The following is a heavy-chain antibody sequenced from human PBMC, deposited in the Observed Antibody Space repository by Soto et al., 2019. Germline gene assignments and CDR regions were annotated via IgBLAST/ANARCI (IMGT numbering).Heavy chain of an antibody. CDR3: ARHVRGSRTPGAY. Sequence: QVQLQESGPGLLRPSEALSLTCAVSGDSISSSGYYWGWIRQPPGKGLEWVGSIYYGGTTFHNPSLQSRVTISVDTSRNNFSLKLTSVTAADTAVYYCARHVRGSRTPGAYWGQGTLFTVSS. D-gene: IGHD3-16*01. J-gene: IGHJ4*02. CDR2: IYYGGTT. CDR1: GDSISSSGYY. V-gene: IGHV4-39*01.